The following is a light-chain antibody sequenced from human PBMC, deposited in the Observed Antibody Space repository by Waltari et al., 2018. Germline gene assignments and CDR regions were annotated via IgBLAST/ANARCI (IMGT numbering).Light chain of an antibody. CDR2: EVS. J-gene: IGKJ1*01. Sequence: EIVMTQTPLSLSVTPGQTASIFCTSRQSLLDSNGKTYLYWYLQKPGQPPQLLIYEVSNRFPGGPDRFSGSGSGTDFALKISRVEAEDVGVYYCMQSIELPRTFGQGTKVEIK. CDR3: MQSIELPRT. CDR1: QSLLDSNGKTY. V-gene: IGKV2D-29*01.